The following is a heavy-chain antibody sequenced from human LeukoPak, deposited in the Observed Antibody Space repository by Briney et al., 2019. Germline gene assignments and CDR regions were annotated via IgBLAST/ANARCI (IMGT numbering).Heavy chain of an antibody. V-gene: IGHV4-59*08. D-gene: IGHD3-9*01. Sequence: SETLSLTCTVSGDSITSYHWSWIRQPPGKGLEWIGYIYYSGSTTYNPSLNSRVTLSIDTSKNQFSLKLSSVTAADTAVYYCAREHYDLLTGYYYLDYWGQGTLVTVSS. CDR2: IYYSGST. J-gene: IGHJ4*02. CDR1: GDSITSYH. CDR3: AREHYDLLTGYYYLDY.